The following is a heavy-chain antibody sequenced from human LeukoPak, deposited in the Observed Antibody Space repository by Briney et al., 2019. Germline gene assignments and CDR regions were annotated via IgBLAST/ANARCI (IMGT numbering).Heavy chain of an antibody. CDR2: INSDGSST. D-gene: IGHD5-12*01. CDR1: GFTFSSYW. J-gene: IGHJ4*02. V-gene: IGHV3-74*01. Sequence: PGRSLRLSYAASGFTFSSYWMHWVRQPPGKWLVSVSRINSDGSSTSYADSVKGRFTISRDNAKNTLYLQMNSLRAEDTAVYYCARVAIPGGFYYDYWGQGTMVTVSS. CDR3: ARVAIPGGFYYDY.